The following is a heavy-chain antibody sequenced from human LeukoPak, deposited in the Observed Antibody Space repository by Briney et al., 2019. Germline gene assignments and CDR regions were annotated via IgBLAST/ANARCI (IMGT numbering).Heavy chain of an antibody. CDR2: ISAYNGNT. J-gene: IGHJ4*02. Sequence: ASVKVSCKASGYTFTSYGISWVRQAPGQGLEWIGWISAYNGNTNYAQKLQGRVTMTTITSTSTAYMKLRSLRSDDTAVYYCARWLGRSYALVLDWGQGTLVTVSS. CDR1: GYTFTSYG. CDR3: ARWLGRSYALVLD. V-gene: IGHV1-18*04. D-gene: IGHD2-15*01.